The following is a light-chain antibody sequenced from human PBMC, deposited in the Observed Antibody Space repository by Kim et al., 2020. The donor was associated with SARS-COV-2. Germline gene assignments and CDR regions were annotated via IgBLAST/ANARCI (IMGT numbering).Light chain of an antibody. J-gene: IGKJ1*01. CDR3: QHYSNWPPWT. V-gene: IGKV3-15*01. CDR1: QTVGSN. CDR2: DAS. Sequence: PGERATLSCRASQTVGSNLAWYQQKPGQAPRLLIYDASTRATDTPARFSGSGSGTHFTLTIGSLQSEDFAVYYCQHYSNWPPWTFGQGTKVDIK.